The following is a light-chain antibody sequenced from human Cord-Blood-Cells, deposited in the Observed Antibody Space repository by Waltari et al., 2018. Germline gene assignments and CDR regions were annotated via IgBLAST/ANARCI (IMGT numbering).Light chain of an antibody. V-gene: IGLV1-47*01. CDR1: SSNIGSNY. J-gene: IGLJ1*01. CDR2: RNN. Sequence: QSVLTQPPSASGTPGQRVTISCSGSSSNIGSNYVYWYQQLPGTAPKLLIYRNNTRPSGVPDRFSGSKAGTSASRAISGLRSEDEADYYCAAWDDSLSGFYVFGTGTKVTVL. CDR3: AAWDDSLSGFYV.